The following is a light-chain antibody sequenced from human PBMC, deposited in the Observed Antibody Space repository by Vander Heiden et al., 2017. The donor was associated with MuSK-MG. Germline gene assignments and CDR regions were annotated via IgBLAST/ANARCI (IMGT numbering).Light chain of an antibody. CDR1: SSNIGAGYD. Sequence: QSVLTQPPSVSGAPGQRVPISCTGSSSNIGAGYDVHWYQQLPGTAPKRLIYGNSNRPSGVPDRFSGSKSGTSASLAITGLQAEEEADYYCQSYDSSLSGYVVFGGGTKLTVL. J-gene: IGLJ2*01. V-gene: IGLV1-40*01. CDR2: GNS. CDR3: QSYDSSLSGYVV.